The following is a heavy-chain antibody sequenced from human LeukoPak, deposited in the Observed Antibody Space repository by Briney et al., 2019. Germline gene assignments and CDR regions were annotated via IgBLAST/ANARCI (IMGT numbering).Heavy chain of an antibody. CDR1: GGTFSSYT. CDR2: IIPILGIA. CDR3: ARVMGGYGDYDYYYGMDV. Sequence: GASVTVSCKASGGTFSSYTISWVRQAPGQGLEWMGRIIPILGIANYAQKFQGRVTITANKSTSTAYMELSSLRSEDTAVYYCARVMGGYGDYDYYYGMDVWGQGTTVTVSS. J-gene: IGHJ6*02. D-gene: IGHD4-17*01. V-gene: IGHV1-69*02.